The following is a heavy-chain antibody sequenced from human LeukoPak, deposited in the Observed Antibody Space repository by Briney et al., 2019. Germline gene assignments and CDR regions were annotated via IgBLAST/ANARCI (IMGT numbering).Heavy chain of an antibody. CDR2: VYYSGST. CDR3: ARASFNVVFGNWFDP. J-gene: IGHJ5*02. D-gene: IGHD2-8*01. Sequence: SETLSLTCTVSSGSIGSSSNYWGWIRQAPGKGLEWIGNVYYSGSTYYNPSLKSRVTISVDTSKNQFSLKLRSVTAADTAIYYCARASFNVVFGNWFDPWGQGTLVTVSS. V-gene: IGHV4-39*01. CDR1: SGSIGSSSNY.